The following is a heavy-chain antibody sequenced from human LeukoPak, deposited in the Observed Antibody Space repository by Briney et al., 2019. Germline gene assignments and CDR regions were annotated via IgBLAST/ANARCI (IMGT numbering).Heavy chain of an antibody. CDR3: ARGHWGMDY. J-gene: IGHJ4*02. Sequence: PGGSLTLSCAVSGFTFSDDYMDWVRQAPGQGLEWIAYIGYDGSSLDHAKSVKGRFAISRDNSKNSLYLQMNNLRADDTAIYYCARGHWGMDYWGQGTLVTVSS. CDR2: IGYDGSSL. V-gene: IGHV3-11*01. D-gene: IGHD7-27*01. CDR1: GFTFSDDY.